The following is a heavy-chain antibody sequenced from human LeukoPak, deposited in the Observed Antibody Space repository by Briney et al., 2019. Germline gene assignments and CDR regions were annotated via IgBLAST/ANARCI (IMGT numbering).Heavy chain of an antibody. CDR2: ISKSGDHT. J-gene: IGHJ6*02. V-gene: IGHV3-23*01. CDR3: ATSWGPDTSAFRWGRDGMDV. D-gene: IGHD3-16*01. Sequence: GGPLRLSCAVSGLIFNNYAMSWVRQAPGKGLEWVSAISKSGDHTYYAASAKGRFTIYRDNSKNTQYLQMNSLRAEDTAVYYCATSWGPDTSAFRWGRDGMDVWGQGTTVIVS. CDR1: GLIFNNYA.